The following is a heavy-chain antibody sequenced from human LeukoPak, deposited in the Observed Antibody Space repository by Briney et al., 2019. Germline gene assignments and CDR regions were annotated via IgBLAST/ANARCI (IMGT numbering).Heavy chain of an antibody. CDR3: TTDRDALRY. CDR2: IKSNSEGGTA. J-gene: IGHJ4*02. D-gene: IGHD2-15*01. V-gene: IGHV3-15*07. CDR1: GFTFTNAW. Sequence: PGGSLRLSCAASGFTFTNAWMNWVRQVPGKGLEWIGRIKSNSEGGTADYAAPVEGRFTISRHDSESTMYLQMNSLKTEDTAVYYCTTDRDALRYWGQGTPVTVSS.